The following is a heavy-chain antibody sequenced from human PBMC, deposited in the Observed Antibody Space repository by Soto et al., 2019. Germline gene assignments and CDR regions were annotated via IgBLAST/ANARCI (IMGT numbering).Heavy chain of an antibody. CDR2: INHSGST. CDR3: ARGGPTADLDY. V-gene: IGHV4-34*01. D-gene: IGHD5-18*01. J-gene: IGHJ4*02. Sequence: SETLSLTCAVYGGSFSGYYRSWIRQPPGKGLEWIGEINHSGSTNYNPSLKSRVTISVDTSKNQFYLKLSSVTAADTAVYYCARGGPTADLDYWGQGTLVTVSS. CDR1: GGSFSGYY.